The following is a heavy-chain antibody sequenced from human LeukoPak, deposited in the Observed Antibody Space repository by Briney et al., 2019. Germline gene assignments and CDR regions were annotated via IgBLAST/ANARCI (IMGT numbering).Heavy chain of an antibody. J-gene: IGHJ6*02. D-gene: IGHD6-13*01. CDR2: INPNSGGT. V-gene: IGHV1-2*04. CDR3: ARDHSSSPYGMDV. Sequence: GASVKVSCKASGYTFTSYYMHWVRQAPGQGLEWMGWINPNSGGTNYAQKFQGWVTMTRDTSISTAYMELSRLRSDDTAVYYCARDHSSSPYGMDVWGQGTTVTVSS. CDR1: GYTFTSYY.